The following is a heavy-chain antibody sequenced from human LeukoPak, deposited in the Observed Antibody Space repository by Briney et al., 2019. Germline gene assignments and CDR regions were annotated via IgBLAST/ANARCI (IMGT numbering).Heavy chain of an antibody. CDR3: VRDRTVTTLFDY. V-gene: IGHV3-74*01. CDR1: GFTFSSYW. Sequence: GGSLRLSCAASGFTFSSYWMHWVRQAPGKGLVWVSRISTDGSSTYYADSVKGRFTISRDNAKNTPYLQTNSLRAEDTAVYYCVRDRTVTTLFDYWGQGTLVTVSS. D-gene: IGHD4-17*01. CDR2: ISTDGSST. J-gene: IGHJ4*02.